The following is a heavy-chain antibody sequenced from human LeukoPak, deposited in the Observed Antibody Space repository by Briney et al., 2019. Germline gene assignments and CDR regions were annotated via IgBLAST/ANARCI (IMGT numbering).Heavy chain of an antibody. Sequence: PSETLSLTCTVSGGSISYYWSWIRQPAGKGLEWIGRIYTSGSTNYNPSLKSRVTMSVDTSKNQFSLKLSSVTAADTAVYYCARTPTYYDFWSGHSNYYYYMDVWGKGTTVTVSS. D-gene: IGHD3-3*01. V-gene: IGHV4-4*07. J-gene: IGHJ6*03. CDR3: ARTPTYYDFWSGHSNYYYYMDV. CDR1: GGSISYY. CDR2: IYTSGST.